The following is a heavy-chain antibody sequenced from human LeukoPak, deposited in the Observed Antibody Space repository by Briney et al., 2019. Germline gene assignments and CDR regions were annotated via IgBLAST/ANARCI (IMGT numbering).Heavy chain of an antibody. CDR2: ISSSSSYI. CDR1: GFTFSSYS. CDR3: ARLLRASDVDY. J-gene: IGHJ4*02. V-gene: IGHV3-21*01. Sequence: GGSLRLSCAASGFTFSSYSMNWVRQAPGKGLEWVSSISSSSSYIYYADSVKGRFTISRDNAKNSLYLQMSSLRAEDTAVYYCARLLRASDVDYWGQGTLVTVSS. D-gene: IGHD1-26*01.